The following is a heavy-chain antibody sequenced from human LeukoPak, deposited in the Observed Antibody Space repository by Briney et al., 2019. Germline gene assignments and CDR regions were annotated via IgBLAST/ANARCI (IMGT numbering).Heavy chain of an antibody. D-gene: IGHD3-10*01. CDR1: GLTVSRNN. J-gene: IGHJ6*03. Sequence: PGGSLRLSCAASGLTVSRNNMTWVRQAPGKGLERVSIIYRDDSTYHADAVKGRFYISRDNSKNTLYLQMNSLRAEDTAVYYCARETYGSGNPWSNKQHFYYYMDIWGKGTTVTVS. V-gene: IGHV3-53*01. CDR3: ARETYGSGNPWSNKQHFYYYMDI. CDR2: IYRDDST.